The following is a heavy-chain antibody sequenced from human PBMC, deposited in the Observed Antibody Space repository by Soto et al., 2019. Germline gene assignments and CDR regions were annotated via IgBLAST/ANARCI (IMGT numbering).Heavy chain of an antibody. V-gene: IGHV3-13*01. CDR1: GFTFSSYA. Sequence: EVQLVESGGGLVQPGGSLRLSCAASGFTFSSYAMHWVRQATGKGLEWVSAIGTAGDTYYPGSVKGRFTISRENAKNSLYLQMNSLRAGDTAVYYCARSPPGYDFWSGYLDYWGQGTLVTVSS. D-gene: IGHD3-3*01. CDR2: IGTAGDT. CDR3: ARSPPGYDFWSGYLDY. J-gene: IGHJ4*02.